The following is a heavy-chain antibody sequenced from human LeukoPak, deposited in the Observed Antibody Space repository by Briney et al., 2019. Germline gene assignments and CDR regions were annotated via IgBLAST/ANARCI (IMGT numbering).Heavy chain of an antibody. V-gene: IGHV4-34*01. D-gene: IGHD1-26*01. CDR1: GGSFSGYY. CDR3: ARARKGATTLNWFDP. J-gene: IGHJ5*02. Sequence: PSETLSLTCAVYGGSFSGYYWSWIRQPPGKGLEWIGEINHSGSTNYNPSLKSRVTISVDTSKNQFSLKLSSVTAADTAVYYCARARKGATTLNWFDPWGQGTLVTVSS. CDR2: INHSGST.